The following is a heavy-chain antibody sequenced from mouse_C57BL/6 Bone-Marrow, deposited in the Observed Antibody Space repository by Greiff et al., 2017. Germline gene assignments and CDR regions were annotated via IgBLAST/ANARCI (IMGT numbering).Heavy chain of an antibody. J-gene: IGHJ3*01. CDR2: ISSGGSYT. CDR1: GFTFSSYG. CDR3: ARLITTVVPSFAY. D-gene: IGHD1-1*01. V-gene: IGHV5-6*01. Sequence: EVMLVESGGDLVKPGGSLKLSCAASGFTFSSYGMSWVRQTPDKRLEWVATISSGGSYTYYPDSVKGRFTISRDNAKNTLYLQMRSLKSEDTAMYYCARLITTVVPSFAYWGQGTLVTVAA.